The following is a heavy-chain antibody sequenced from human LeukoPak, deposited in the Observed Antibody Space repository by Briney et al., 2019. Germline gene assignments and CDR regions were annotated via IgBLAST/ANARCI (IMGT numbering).Heavy chain of an antibody. CDR2: INPNSGGT. V-gene: IGHV1-2*02. Sequence: GASVKVSCKASGYTFTGYYMHWVRQAPGQGLEWMGWINPNSGGTNYAQKFQGRVTMTRDTPISTAYMELSRLRSDDTAVYYCARDGGSGSYYYYGMDVWGQGTTVTVSS. CDR1: GYTFTGYY. CDR3: ARDGGSGSYYYYGMDV. D-gene: IGHD3-10*01. J-gene: IGHJ6*02.